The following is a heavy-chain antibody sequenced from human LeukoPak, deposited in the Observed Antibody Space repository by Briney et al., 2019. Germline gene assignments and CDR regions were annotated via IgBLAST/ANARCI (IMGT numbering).Heavy chain of an antibody. D-gene: IGHD6-19*01. Sequence: PSQTLSLTCVISGDSVSSNNGAWNWIRQSPSRGLEWLGRTYYRSKWYIDYAVSVKSRISIKPDTSKNQFSLQLNSVTPEDTAEYYCAREGVRGSTGWYAFDYWGQGTLVTVSS. CDR1: GDSVSSNNGA. V-gene: IGHV6-1*01. CDR3: AREGVRGSTGWYAFDY. CDR2: TYYRSKWYI. J-gene: IGHJ4*02.